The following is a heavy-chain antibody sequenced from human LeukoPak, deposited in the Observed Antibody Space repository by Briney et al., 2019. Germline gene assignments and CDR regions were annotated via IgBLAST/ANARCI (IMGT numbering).Heavy chain of an antibody. Sequence: GGSLRLSCAASGFTFSRHSMHWVRQAPGKGLEWVSSISSSSRSIYYADSVEGRFTVSRDNGKNSLYLQMNSLRAEDTAVYYCARSYSGSYFFDYWGQGILVTVSS. J-gene: IGHJ4*02. V-gene: IGHV3-21*01. CDR3: ARSYSGSYFFDY. D-gene: IGHD1-26*01. CDR1: GFTFSRHS. CDR2: ISSSSRSI.